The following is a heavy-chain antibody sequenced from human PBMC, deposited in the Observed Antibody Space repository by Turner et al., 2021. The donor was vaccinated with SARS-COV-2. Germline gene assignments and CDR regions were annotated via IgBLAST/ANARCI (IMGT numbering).Heavy chain of an antibody. CDR3: AREKPGFDSSGYYPDAFDI. V-gene: IGHV3-21*06. CDR2: ISSSSSYI. CDR1: GFPFSSYG. Sequence: EAQLVESGGGLVKPGGSLRVSCAASGFPFSSYGMNWVRQAPGKGLEWVSSISSSSSYIYYADSLKGRFTISRNNAKNSVYLQMNSLRAEDTAVYYCAREKPGFDSSGYYPDAFDIWGQGTMVTVSS. J-gene: IGHJ3*02. D-gene: IGHD3-22*01.